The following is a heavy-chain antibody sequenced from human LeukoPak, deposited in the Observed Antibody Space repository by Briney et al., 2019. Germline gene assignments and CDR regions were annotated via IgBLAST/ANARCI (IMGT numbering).Heavy chain of an antibody. CDR3: ARLGGPTYYDNRAPPRLIDY. V-gene: IGHV3-21*01. Sequence: GGSLRLSCAASGFTFSSYSMNWVRQAPGKGLEWVSSICSSSSYIYYADSVKGRFTISRDNAKNSLYLQMNSLRAEDTAVYYCARLGGPTYYDNRAPPRLIDYWGQGTLVTVSS. CDR2: ICSSSSYI. J-gene: IGHJ4*02. D-gene: IGHD3-22*01. CDR1: GFTFSSYS.